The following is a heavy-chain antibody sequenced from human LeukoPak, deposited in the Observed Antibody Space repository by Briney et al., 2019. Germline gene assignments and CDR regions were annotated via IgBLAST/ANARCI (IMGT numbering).Heavy chain of an antibody. D-gene: IGHD3-22*01. Sequence: KTSETLCLTCSVSSGSLISNNHYTGWIRQPPGDGLEWIVTIHYSGRTYYNPSLKSRGTISVDTSQNQFSLRLSSLTAADTAVYYCARVTFTSGYYSKEWGQGTLVTVSS. CDR3: ARVTFTSGYYSKE. J-gene: IGHJ4*02. CDR2: IHYSGRT. V-gene: IGHV4-39*07. CDR1: SGSLISNNHY.